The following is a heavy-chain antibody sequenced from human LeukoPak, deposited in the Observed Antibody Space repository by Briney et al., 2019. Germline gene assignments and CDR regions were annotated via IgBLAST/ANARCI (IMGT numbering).Heavy chain of an antibody. CDR2: IYYSGST. CDR3: ARDDFWSGYYH. J-gene: IGHJ5*02. D-gene: IGHD3-3*01. Sequence: SETLSLTCTGSGGSLRSHYWIWIRQPPGKGLEWIGYIYYSGSTNYNPSLKSRVTISVDTSKNQFSLKLSSVTAADTSVYYCARDDFWSGYYHWGQGTLVTVSS. V-gene: IGHV4-59*11. CDR1: GGSLRSHY.